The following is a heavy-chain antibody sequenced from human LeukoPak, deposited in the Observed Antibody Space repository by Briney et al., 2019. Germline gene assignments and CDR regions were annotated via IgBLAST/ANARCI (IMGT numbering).Heavy chain of an antibody. V-gene: IGHV3-20*01. CDR3: ARESNGGSQDY. D-gene: IGHD3-16*01. Sequence: GGSLRLSCAASGFTFDDYGMSWVRQAPRKGLEWVSGINWNGGSTGYADSVKGRFTISRDNAKNSLYPQMNSLRAEDTALYHCARESNGGSQDYWGQGTLVTVSS. CDR1: GFTFDDYG. CDR2: INWNGGST. J-gene: IGHJ4*02.